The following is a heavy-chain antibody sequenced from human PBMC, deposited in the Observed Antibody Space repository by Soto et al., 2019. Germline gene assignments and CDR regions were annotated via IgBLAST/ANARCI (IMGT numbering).Heavy chain of an antibody. Sequence: GGSLRLSCAASGFTFSSYWMSWVRQAPGKGLEWVANIKQDGSEKYYVDSVKGRFTISRDNAKNSLYLQMNSLRAEDTAVYYCAREIYDFWSGYLPPTDYWGQGTLVTVSS. D-gene: IGHD3-3*01. CDR3: AREIYDFWSGYLPPTDY. V-gene: IGHV3-7*01. CDR1: GFTFSSYW. CDR2: IKQDGSEK. J-gene: IGHJ4*02.